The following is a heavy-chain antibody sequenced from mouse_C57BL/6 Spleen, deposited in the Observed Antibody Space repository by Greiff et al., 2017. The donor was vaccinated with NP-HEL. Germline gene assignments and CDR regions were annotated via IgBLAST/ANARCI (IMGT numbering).Heavy chain of an antibody. V-gene: IGHV1-62-2*01. Sequence: QVQLQQSGAELVKPGASVKLSCKASGYTFTEYTIHWVKQRSGQGLEWIGWFYPGSGSIKYNEKFKDKATLTADKSSSTVYMELSRLTSEDSAVYFCARHEGAAYYSNYAWFAYWGQGTLVTVSA. CDR2: FYPGSGSI. D-gene: IGHD2-5*01. CDR1: GYTFTEYT. CDR3: ARHEGAAYYSNYAWFAY. J-gene: IGHJ3*01.